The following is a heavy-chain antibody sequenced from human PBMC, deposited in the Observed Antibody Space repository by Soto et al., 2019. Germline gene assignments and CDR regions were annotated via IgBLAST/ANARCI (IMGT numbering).Heavy chain of an antibody. CDR1: GGSISGHS. D-gene: IGHD5-12*01. J-gene: IGHJ4*02. V-gene: IGHV4-4*07. Sequence: SETLSLTCTVSGGSISGHSWVWIRQPAGKGLEWIGHIYPSGSTSYNPSLRSRVTMPLDTSSNQIFLNLTSVTAADTAVFYCVRGRSYSVYDFWGPGTLVTVSS. CDR2: IYPSGST. CDR3: VRGRSYSVYDF.